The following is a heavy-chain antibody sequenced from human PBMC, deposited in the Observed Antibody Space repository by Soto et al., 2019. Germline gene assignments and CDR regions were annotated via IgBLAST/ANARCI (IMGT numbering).Heavy chain of an antibody. Sequence: HEHLVQSGAEVKRPGASLKVSCKASGYSFTGYYIHWVRQAPGQGLEWMGWINPDSGATNYAQNFQGRVTQTSGTSISTASMDLASLTSDDTAVYYCARGDYGTGGYPFPYFDYWGQGTLVIVSS. V-gene: IGHV1-2*02. CDR3: ARGDYGTGGYPFPYFDY. D-gene: IGHD3-10*01. CDR2: INPDSGAT. CDR1: GYSFTGYY. J-gene: IGHJ4*02.